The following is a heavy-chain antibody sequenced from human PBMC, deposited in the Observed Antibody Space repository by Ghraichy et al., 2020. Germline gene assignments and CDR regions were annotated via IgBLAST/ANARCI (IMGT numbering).Heavy chain of an antibody. Sequence: GGSLRLSCAASGFTFSSYSMSWVRQAPGKGLEWVSYISASNNYIYYADSVKGRFTISRDNAKNSLYLQMNSLRAEDTAVYYCASAGAYSGYLYWGQGTLVTVSS. V-gene: IGHV3-21*01. CDR1: GFTFSSYS. J-gene: IGHJ4*02. D-gene: IGHD5-12*01. CDR2: ISASNNYI. CDR3: ASAGAYSGYLY.